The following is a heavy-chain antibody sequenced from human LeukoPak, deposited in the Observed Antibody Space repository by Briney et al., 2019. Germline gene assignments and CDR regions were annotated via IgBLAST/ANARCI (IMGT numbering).Heavy chain of an antibody. CDR1: GGSISSSSYY. CDR3: ARHTVHYYDSSGYSN. CDR2: IYYSGST. D-gene: IGHD3-22*01. V-gene: IGHV4-39*01. Sequence: PSETLSLTCTVSGGSISSSSYYWGWIRQPPGKGLEWIGSIYYSGSTYYNPSLKSRVPISVDTSKNQFSLKLSSVTAADTAVYYCARHTVHYYDSSGYSNWGQGTLVTVSS. J-gene: IGHJ4*02.